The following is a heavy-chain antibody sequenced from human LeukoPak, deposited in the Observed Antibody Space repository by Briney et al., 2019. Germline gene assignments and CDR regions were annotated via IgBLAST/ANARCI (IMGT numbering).Heavy chain of an antibody. V-gene: IGHV4-34*01. CDR1: GGSFSGYY. J-gene: IGHJ4*02. CDR3: AGGDGDYVPYYFDY. CDR2: INHSGSN. D-gene: IGHD4-17*01. Sequence: PSETLSLTCAVYGGSFSGYYWSWIRQPPGKGLEWIGEINHSGSNNYNPSLKSRVTISVDTSKNQFSLKLSSVTAADTAVYYCAGGDGDYVPYYFDYWGQGTLVTVSS.